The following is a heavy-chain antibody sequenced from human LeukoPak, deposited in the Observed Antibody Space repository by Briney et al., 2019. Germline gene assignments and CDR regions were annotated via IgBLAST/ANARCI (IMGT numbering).Heavy chain of an antibody. CDR3: AKGRWYFDY. CDR1: GFTFSSYS. CDR2: ISSSSSTI. J-gene: IGHJ4*02. D-gene: IGHD4-23*01. V-gene: IGHV3-48*04. Sequence: GGSLRLSCAASGFTFSSYSKNWVRQAPGKGLEWVSYISSSSSTIYYADSAKGRFTISRDNAKNSLYLQMNSLRAEDTAVYYCAKGRWYFDYWGQGTLVTVSS.